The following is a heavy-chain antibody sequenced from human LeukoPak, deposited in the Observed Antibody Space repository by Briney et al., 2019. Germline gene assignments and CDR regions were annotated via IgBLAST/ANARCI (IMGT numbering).Heavy chain of an antibody. J-gene: IGHJ4*02. V-gene: IGHV3-23*01. Sequence: GGSLRLSCEASGFTFSSYGMNWVRQPPGKGLEWVSGISGNGGSTHYADSVKGRFTISRDNSKNTLYLQMNSLRAEDTAVYYCAELVIDDSSAYTHWGQGTLVTVSS. D-gene: IGHD3-22*01. CDR2: ISGNGGST. CDR1: GFTFSSYG. CDR3: AELVIDDSSAYTH.